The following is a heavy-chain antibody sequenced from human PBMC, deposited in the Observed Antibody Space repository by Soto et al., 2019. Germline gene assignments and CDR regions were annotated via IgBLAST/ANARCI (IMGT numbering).Heavy chain of an antibody. V-gene: IGHV3-23*01. J-gene: IGHJ4*02. D-gene: IGHD6-13*01. CDR1: GITFSSYV. CDR2: ISGSGGST. CDR3: AKGTRAAAGTTVTDY. Sequence: EVQLLESGGGLVQPGGSLRLSCAASGITFSSYVMSWVRQAPGKGLEWVSVISGSGGSTYYADSVKGRFTISRDNSQNTVYLQMNSLRAEDTAVYYCAKGTRAAAGTTVTDYWGQGTLVTVSS.